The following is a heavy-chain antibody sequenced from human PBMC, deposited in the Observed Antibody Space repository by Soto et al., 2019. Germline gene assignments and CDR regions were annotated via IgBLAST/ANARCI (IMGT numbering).Heavy chain of an antibody. CDR2: IYYSGST. D-gene: IGHD6-13*01. V-gene: IGHV4-31*03. CDR3: AILYSSSWASPPYFDY. CDR1: GGSISSGGYY. Sequence: LSLTCTVSGGSISSGGYYWSWIRQHPGKGLEWIGYIYYSGSTYYNPSLKSRVTISVDTSKNQFSLKLSSVTAADTAVYYCAILYSSSWASPPYFDYWGQGTLVTVSS. J-gene: IGHJ4*02.